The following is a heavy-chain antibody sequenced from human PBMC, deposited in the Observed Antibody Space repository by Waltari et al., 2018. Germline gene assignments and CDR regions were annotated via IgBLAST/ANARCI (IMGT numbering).Heavy chain of an antibody. J-gene: IGHJ4*02. CDR3: ASARRARTRTFDY. Sequence: QVQLQQWGAGLLKPSETLSLTCAVYGGSFSGYYWSWIRQPPGKGLEWIGEINQSGSTNYNPSLKSRVTISVDTSKNQFSLKLSSVTAADTAVYYCASARRARTRTFDYWGQGTLVTVSS. V-gene: IGHV4-34*01. CDR2: INQSGST. CDR1: GGSFSGYY.